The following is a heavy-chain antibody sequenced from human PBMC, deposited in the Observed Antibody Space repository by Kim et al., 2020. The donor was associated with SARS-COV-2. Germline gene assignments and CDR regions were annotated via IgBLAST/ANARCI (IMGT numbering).Heavy chain of an antibody. CDR3: ARDRGAGGGGFGELSSAFDI. D-gene: IGHD3-10*01. CDR2: IYYSGST. CDR1: GGSISSGGYY. V-gene: IGHV4-31*03. J-gene: IGHJ3*02. Sequence: SETLSLTCTVSGGSISSGGYYWSWIRQHPGKGLEWIGYIYYSGSTYYNPSLKSRVTISVDTSKNQFSLKLSSVTAADTAVYCCARDRGAGGGGFGELSSAFDIWGQGTMVTVSS.